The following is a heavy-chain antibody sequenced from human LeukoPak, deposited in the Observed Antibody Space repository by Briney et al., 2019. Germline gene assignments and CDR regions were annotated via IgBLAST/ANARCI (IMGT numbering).Heavy chain of an antibody. J-gene: IGHJ4*02. CDR1: GGSVSSYY. D-gene: IGHD4-17*01. V-gene: IGHV4-59*08. Sequence: SETLSLTCTVSGGSVSSYYWSWIRQPPGKGLEWIGYIYYTGRTNYSPSLKSRVTISVDTSKNQFSLKLKSAAATDTAVYFCARLTYGDYGYFDYWGQGTRVTVSS. CDR2: IYYTGRT. CDR3: ARLTYGDYGYFDY.